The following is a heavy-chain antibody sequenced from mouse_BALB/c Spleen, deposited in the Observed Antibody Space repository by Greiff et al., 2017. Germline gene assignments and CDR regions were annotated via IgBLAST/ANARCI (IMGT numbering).Heavy chain of an antibody. D-gene: IGHD1-1*01. J-gene: IGHJ1*01. Sequence: EVQLVESGPGLVKPSQSLSLTCTVTGYSITSDYAWNWIRQFPGNKLEWMGYISYSGSTSYNPSLKSRISITRDTSKNQFFLQLNSVTTEDTATYYCASRGLLRDWYFDVWGAGTTVTVSS. CDR1: GYSITSDYA. CDR2: ISYSGST. CDR3: ASRGLLRDWYFDV. V-gene: IGHV3-2*02.